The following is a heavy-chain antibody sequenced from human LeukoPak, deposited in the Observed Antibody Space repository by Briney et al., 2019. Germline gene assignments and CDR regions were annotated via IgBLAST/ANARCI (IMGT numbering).Heavy chain of an antibody. CDR2: IWYDGGKK. V-gene: IGHV3-33*06. D-gene: IGHD3-22*01. J-gene: IGHJ4*02. Sequence: QPGRSLRLSCSASGFTFGGYGMHWVRQVPGKGLEWVAVIWYDGGKKYYADSVKGRFTISRDNSKNTLYLQMNSLRAEDTAVYYCAKVMGSYDSSGYPPGPFCFDYWGQGTLVTVSS. CDR1: GFTFGGYG. CDR3: AKVMGSYDSSGYPPGPFCFDY.